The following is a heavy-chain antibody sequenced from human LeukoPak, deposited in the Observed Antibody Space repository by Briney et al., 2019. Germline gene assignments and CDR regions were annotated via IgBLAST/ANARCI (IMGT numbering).Heavy chain of an antibody. CDR1: GGSISSGSYY. D-gene: IGHD2-8*01. Sequence: SQTLSLTCTVSGGSISSGSYYWSWIRQPAGKGMGWIGRIYTSGNTNYNPSLKSRVTISVDTSKNQFSLKLSSVTAADTAVYYCARDPLGYCTNGVCYSFDYWGQGTLDTVSS. CDR2: IYTSGNT. CDR3: ARDPLGYCTNGVCYSFDY. J-gene: IGHJ4*02. V-gene: IGHV4-61*02.